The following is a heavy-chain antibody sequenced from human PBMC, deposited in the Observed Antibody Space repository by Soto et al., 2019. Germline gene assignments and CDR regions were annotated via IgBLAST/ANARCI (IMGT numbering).Heavy chain of an antibody. D-gene: IGHD3-3*01. CDR3: ASSITIFGVAPYYFDY. CDR1: GSSISSGGYY. CDR2: IYYSGST. Sequence: SETLSLTCTVSGSSISSGGYYWSWIRQNPGKGLEWIGYIYYSGSTYYNPSLKSRVTISVDTSKNQFSLKLSSVTAADSAVYYCASSITIFGVAPYYFDYWGQGTLVTVSS. V-gene: IGHV4-31*03. J-gene: IGHJ4*02.